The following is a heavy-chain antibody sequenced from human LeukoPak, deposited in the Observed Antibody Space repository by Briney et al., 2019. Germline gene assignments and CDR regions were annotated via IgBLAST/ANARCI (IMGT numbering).Heavy chain of an antibody. J-gene: IGHJ4*02. CDR1: GDSITSFY. V-gene: IGHV4-59*08. CDR3: ARHPPSMLGAAKRAFDY. CDR2: VYYTGST. D-gene: IGHD1-26*01. Sequence: SETLSLTCTVSGDSITSFYWSWIRQPPGGGLEWIGYVYYTGSTNYNPSLKSRVTMSVDTSKNRFSLRLNSVTAADTAVYYCARHPPSMLGAAKRAFDYWGLGTLVTVSS.